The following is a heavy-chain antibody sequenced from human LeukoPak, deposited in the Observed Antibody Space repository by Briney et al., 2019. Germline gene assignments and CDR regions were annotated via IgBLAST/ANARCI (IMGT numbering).Heavy chain of an antibody. CDR1: GGSISSGGYC. CDR2: IYYSGST. V-gene: IGHV4-31*03. Sequence: SETLSLTCTVSGGSISSGGYCWSWLRQHPGKGLEWIGYIYYSGSTYYNPSLKSRVTISVDTSKNQFSLKLSSVTAADTAVYYCARFGELLYWFDPWGQGTLVTVSS. J-gene: IGHJ5*02. CDR3: ARFGELLYWFDP. D-gene: IGHD3-10*01.